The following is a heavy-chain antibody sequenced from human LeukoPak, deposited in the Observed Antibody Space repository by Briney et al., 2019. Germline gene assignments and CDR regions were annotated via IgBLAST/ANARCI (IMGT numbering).Heavy chain of an antibody. J-gene: IGHJ4*02. CDR3: ARQTFGVLYFDS. Sequence: SQTLSLTCIVSGGSLSRGSYYWNWIRQPAGKGLEWMGRIYNSGSTNYNPSLKSRVSISTDMSKNQVSLTLNSVTAADTAVYYCARQTFGVLYFDSWGQGTLVIVSS. V-gene: IGHV4-61*02. D-gene: IGHD3-10*01. CDR2: IYNSGST. CDR1: GGSLSRGSYY.